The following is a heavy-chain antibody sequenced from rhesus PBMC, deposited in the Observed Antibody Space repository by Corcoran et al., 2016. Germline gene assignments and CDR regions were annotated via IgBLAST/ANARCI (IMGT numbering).Heavy chain of an antibody. Sequence: QVQLQESGPGLVKPSETLSLTCAVSGGSISSSNWWSWIRQSPGKGLEWIGYIYGGSGRTSYNPSLTGRVTVSTDTSKHQFSLKLSSVTAADTAVYYCARHGVAGTIVDYWGQGVLVTVSS. CDR1: GGSISSSNW. D-gene: IGHD1-20*01. CDR2: IYGGSGRT. CDR3: ARHGVAGTIVDY. J-gene: IGHJ4*01. V-gene: IGHV4-65*01.